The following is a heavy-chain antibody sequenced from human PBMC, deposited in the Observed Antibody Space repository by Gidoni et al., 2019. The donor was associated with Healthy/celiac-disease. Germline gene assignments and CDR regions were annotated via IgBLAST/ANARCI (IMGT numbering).Heavy chain of an antibody. Sequence: QLQLQESGPGLVKPSETLSLTCTVSGGSISSSSYYWGWIRQPPGKGLEWIGSIYYSGSTYYNPSLKSRVTISADTSKNQFSLKLSSVTAADTAVYYCALTVLLLPGGGMDVWGQGTTVTVSS. CDR3: ALTVLLLPGGGMDV. CDR2: IYYSGST. J-gene: IGHJ6*02. D-gene: IGHD2-15*01. CDR1: GGSISSSSYY. V-gene: IGHV4-39*01.